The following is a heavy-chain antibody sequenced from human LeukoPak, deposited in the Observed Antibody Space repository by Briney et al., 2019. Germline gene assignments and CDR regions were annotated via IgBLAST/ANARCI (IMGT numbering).Heavy chain of an antibody. J-gene: IGHJ4*02. CDR2: IYYSGST. V-gene: IGHV4-39*07. Sequence: SETLSLTCTVSGGSISSSSYYWGWIRQPPGKGLEWIGSIYYSGSTYYNPSLKSRVTISVDTSKNQFSLKLSSVTAEDTAVYYCAKDSSFFIRAVAGTTSFDYWGQGTLVTVSS. CDR1: GGSISSSSYY. D-gene: IGHD6-19*01. CDR3: AKDSSFFIRAVAGTTSFDY.